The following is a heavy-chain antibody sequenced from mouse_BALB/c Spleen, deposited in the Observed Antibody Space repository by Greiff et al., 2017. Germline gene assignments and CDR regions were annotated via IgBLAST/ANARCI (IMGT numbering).Heavy chain of an antibody. CDR2: ISSGSSTI. J-gene: IGHJ3*01. Sequence: EVKLVESGGGLVQPGGSRKLSCAASGFTFSSFGMHWVRQAPEKGLEWVAYISSGSSTIYYADTVKGRFTISRDNARNILYLQMSSLRSEDTAMYYCARGLDREFAYWGQGTLVTVSA. CDR1: GFTFSSFG. CDR3: ARGLDREFAY. V-gene: IGHV5-17*02.